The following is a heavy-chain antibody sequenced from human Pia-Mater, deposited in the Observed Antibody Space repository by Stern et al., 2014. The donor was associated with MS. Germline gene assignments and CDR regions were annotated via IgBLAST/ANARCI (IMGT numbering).Heavy chain of an antibody. V-gene: IGHV5-51*03. CDR2: IYPGDSDT. D-gene: IGHD5-18*01. Sequence: EVQLVQSGTEVKKPGESLKISCKGSGYSFSNYWIGWVRQMPGKGLEWKGIIYPGDSDTRYSPSFQGQVTISADKSINTAYLQWSSLKASDTAIYYCATAPPRGYTYGNFDYWGQGTLVTVSS. CDR3: ATAPPRGYTYGNFDY. J-gene: IGHJ4*02. CDR1: GYSFSNYW.